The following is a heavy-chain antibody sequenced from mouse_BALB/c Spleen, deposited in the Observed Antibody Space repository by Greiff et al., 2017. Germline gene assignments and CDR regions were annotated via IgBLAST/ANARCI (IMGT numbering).Heavy chain of an antibody. Sequence: DVHLVASGGGLVQPGGSRKLSCAASGFTFSSFGMHWVRQAPEKGLEWVAYISSGSSTIYYADTVKGRYTISRDNPKNTLFLQMTSLRSEDTALYYSARSDYSPHAMDYWGQGTSVTVSS. D-gene: IGHD2-13*01. CDR2: ISSGSSTI. CDR1: GFTFSSFG. J-gene: IGHJ4*01. CDR3: ARSDYSPHAMDY. V-gene: IGHV5-17*02.